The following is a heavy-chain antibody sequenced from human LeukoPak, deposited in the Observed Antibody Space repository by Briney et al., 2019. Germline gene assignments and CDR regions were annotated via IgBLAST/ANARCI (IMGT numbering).Heavy chain of an antibody. D-gene: IGHD4-17*01. CDR2: IWYDGSNK. J-gene: IGHJ4*02. V-gene: IGHV3-33*01. CDR1: GFTFSSYG. Sequence: GRSLRLSCAASGFTFSSYGMHWVRQAPGKGLEWVAVIWYDGSNKYYADSVKGRFTISRDNSKNTLYLQVSSLRAEDTAVYYCARDGGGGTYGYFDNWGQGTLVTVSS. CDR3: ARDGGGGTYGYFDN.